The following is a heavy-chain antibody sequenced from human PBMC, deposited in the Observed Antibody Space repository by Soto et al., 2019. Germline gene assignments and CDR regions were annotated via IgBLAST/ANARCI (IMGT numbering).Heavy chain of an antibody. CDR1: GFTFRNNI. D-gene: IGHD2-8*01. J-gene: IGHJ4*01. V-gene: IGHV3-23*01. Sequence: PGGSLRLSCAASGFTFRNNILSWVRQAPGKGLDWVSGITGSGRDTYYADSVMGRFTISRDNSKNMVFLQMNSLRAEDTALYYCAKNGLDNSPSAIDSWGPGTLVTCSS. CDR2: ITGSGRDT. CDR3: AKNGLDNSPSAIDS.